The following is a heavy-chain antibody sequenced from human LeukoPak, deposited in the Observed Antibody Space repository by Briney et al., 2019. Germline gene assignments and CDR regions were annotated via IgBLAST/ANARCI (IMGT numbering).Heavy chain of an antibody. Sequence: GGSLRLSCAASGFTFSSYAMSWVRQAPGKGLEWASAISGSGGSTYYADSVKGRFTISRDNSKNTLYLQMNSLRAEDTAVYYCARDYERITIFGVVTVFDYWGQGTLVTVSS. CDR1: GFTFSSYA. J-gene: IGHJ4*02. D-gene: IGHD3-3*01. CDR3: ARDYERITIFGVVTVFDY. CDR2: ISGSGGST. V-gene: IGHV3-23*01.